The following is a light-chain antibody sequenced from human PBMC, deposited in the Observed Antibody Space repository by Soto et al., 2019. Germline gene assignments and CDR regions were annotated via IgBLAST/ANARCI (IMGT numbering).Light chain of an antibody. Sequence: DIQMTQSPSTLSASVGDRVTITCRASHSISTWLAWYQQKPGKAPTLLIYKASSLESGVPSRFSGSGSGTEFTLTISSLQPDDFATYYCQQYNSYWTFGQGTKVEIK. CDR1: HSISTW. CDR2: KAS. CDR3: QQYNSYWT. J-gene: IGKJ1*01. V-gene: IGKV1-5*03.